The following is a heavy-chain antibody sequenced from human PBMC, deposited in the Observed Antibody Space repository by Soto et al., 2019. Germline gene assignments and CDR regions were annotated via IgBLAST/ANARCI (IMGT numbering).Heavy chain of an antibody. D-gene: IGHD1-1*01. CDR1: GFPLCSYA. V-gene: IGHV3-23*01. CDR2: ISGSGGST. Sequence: GVLRLSRVASGFPLCSYAKSWVPPAPGKGLEWVSSISGSGGSTYYADSVKGRFTISRDNSKNTLYLQMNSLRAEDTAVYYCAKSNLRHWNANAFDIWGQGTMVTVS. J-gene: IGHJ3*02. CDR3: AKSNLRHWNANAFDI.